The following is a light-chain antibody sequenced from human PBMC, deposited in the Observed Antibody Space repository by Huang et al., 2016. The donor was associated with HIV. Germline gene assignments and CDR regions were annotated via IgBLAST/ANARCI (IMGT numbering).Light chain of an antibody. J-gene: IGKJ1*01. CDR1: QSFSSH. V-gene: IGKV3-15*01. CDR2: GAS. CDR3: QQYNNWPQT. Sequence: EIVMTQSPATLSGSPGERATLTCRASQSFSSHLAWYQQKPGQAPRLLIYGASTRATGIPAKFSGSGSGTEFTLTISSLQSEDFAVYYCQQYNNWPQTFGQGTKVEIK.